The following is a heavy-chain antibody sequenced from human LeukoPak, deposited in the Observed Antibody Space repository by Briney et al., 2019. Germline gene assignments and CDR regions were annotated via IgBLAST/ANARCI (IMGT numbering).Heavy chain of an antibody. V-gene: IGHV4-61*02. CDR1: GGSISSGNYY. D-gene: IGHD6-13*01. Sequence: PSQTLSLTCTVSGGSISSGNYYWSWIRQPAGKGLEWIGRIYTSGSTNYSPSLKSRVTISVDTSKNQFSLKLSSVTAADTAVYYCARDFPSTQSYSSSWSWDYWGQGTLVTVSS. CDR2: IYTSGST. CDR3: ARDFPSTQSYSSSWSWDY. J-gene: IGHJ4*02.